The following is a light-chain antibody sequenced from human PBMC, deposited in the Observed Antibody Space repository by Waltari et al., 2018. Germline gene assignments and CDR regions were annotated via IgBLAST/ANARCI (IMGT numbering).Light chain of an antibody. CDR3: QESYSSPST. V-gene: IGKV1-39*01. CDR2: DAS. Sequence: DIQMTQSPSSLSAAAGGRVSITCPAGQYIADFLNRYQQPPGNAPKLLIHDASTVQGGVPSRFSGSGSGTDFTLTISSLQPEDVATDYRQESYSSPSTFGPGTIVEIK. CDR1: QYIADF. J-gene: IGKJ3*01.